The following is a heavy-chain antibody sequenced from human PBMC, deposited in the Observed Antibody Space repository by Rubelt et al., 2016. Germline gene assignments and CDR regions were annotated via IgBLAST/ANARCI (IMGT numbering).Heavy chain of an antibody. J-gene: IGHJ6*02. V-gene: IGHV4-39*07. CDR3: ARSTSGVGRGAINV. CDR1: GGSISSGTYY. Sequence: QLQLQESGPGLVKPSETLSLTCSVSGGSISSGTYYWGWIRQPPGKGLEWIGSIYYSGSTTYNPSLKSRVAISVDTSKNQFSLKLNSVTAADTAVYYCARSTSGVGRGAINVWGQGTTVTVSS. D-gene: IGHD2-2*02. CDR2: IYYSGST.